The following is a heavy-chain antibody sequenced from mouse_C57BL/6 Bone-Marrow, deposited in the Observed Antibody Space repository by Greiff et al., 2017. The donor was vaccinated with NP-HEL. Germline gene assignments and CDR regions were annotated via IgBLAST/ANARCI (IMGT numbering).Heavy chain of an antibody. CDR1: GFNIKDDY. J-gene: IGHJ4*01. V-gene: IGHV14-4*01. CDR2: IYPENGDT. Sequence: EVQLQESGAELVRPGASVKLSCTASGFNIKDDYMHWVKQRPEQGLEWIGWIYPENGDTEYASKFQGKATITADTSSNTAYLQLSSLTSEDTAVYYCTTRGRLRAMDYWGQGTSVTVSS. CDR3: TTRGRLRAMDY. D-gene: IGHD1-1*01.